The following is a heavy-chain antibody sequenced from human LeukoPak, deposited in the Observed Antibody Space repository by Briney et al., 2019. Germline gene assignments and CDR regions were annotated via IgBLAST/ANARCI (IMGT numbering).Heavy chain of an antibody. J-gene: IGHJ4*02. Sequence: SETLSLTCAVYGGSFSGYYWSWIRQPPGKGLEWIGEINHSGSTNYNPSLKSRVTISVDTSKNQFSLKLSSVTAADTAVYYCARRRRGIAAAGTSPFGYWGQGTLVTVSS. V-gene: IGHV4-34*01. D-gene: IGHD6-13*01. CDR1: GGSFSGYY. CDR2: INHSGST. CDR3: ARRRRGIAAAGTSPFGY.